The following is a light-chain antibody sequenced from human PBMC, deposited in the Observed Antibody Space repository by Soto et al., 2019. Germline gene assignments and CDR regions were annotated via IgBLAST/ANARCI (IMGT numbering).Light chain of an antibody. Sequence: EIVLTQSPATLSLSPGERATLSCRASPSVTNYLAWYQQKPGQPPRLLIYGAFNRAAGIPARFSGSGSGTDFTLTISSLEPQDSAVYYSQQRNIWPPVTFGQGTRLEIK. CDR1: PSVTNY. CDR2: GAF. CDR3: QQRNIWPPVT. J-gene: IGKJ5*01. V-gene: IGKV3-11*01.